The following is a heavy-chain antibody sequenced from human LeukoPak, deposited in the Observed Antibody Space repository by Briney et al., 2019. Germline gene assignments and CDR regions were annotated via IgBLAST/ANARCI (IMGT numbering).Heavy chain of an antibody. CDR1: GYTFTSYA. J-gene: IGHJ4*02. CDR3: ARGYTKDMTSVTHFDY. Sequence: ASVKVSCKASGYTFTSYAMNWVRQAPGQGVEWMGWINTNTGNPTYAQGFTGRFVFSLDTSVSTAYLQISSLKAEDTAVYYCARGYTKDMTSVTHFDYWGQGTLVTVSS. CDR2: INTNTGNP. D-gene: IGHD4-17*01. V-gene: IGHV7-4-1*02.